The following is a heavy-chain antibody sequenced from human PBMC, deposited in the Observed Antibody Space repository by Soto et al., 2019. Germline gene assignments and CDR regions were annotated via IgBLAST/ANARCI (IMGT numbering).Heavy chain of an antibody. CDR3: AKDKYSSGWDNFDY. J-gene: IGHJ4*02. D-gene: IGHD6-19*01. CDR2: ISWNSGSI. V-gene: IGHV3-9*01. CDR1: GFTFDDYA. Sequence: EVQLVESGGGLVQPGRSLRLSCAASGFTFDDYAMHWVRQAPGKGLEWVSGISWNSGSIGYADSVKGRFTISRDNAKNYLYLQMNSLRAEDTALYYCAKDKYSSGWDNFDYWGQGTLVTVSS.